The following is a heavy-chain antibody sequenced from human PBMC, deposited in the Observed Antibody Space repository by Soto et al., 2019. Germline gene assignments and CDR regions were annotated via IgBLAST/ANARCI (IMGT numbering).Heavy chain of an antibody. Sequence: ASVKVSCKASSYTFTSYGISWVRQAPGQGLEWMGWISAYNGNTNYAQKLQGRVTMTTDTSTSTAYMELRSLRSDDTAVYYCARDRPTKGRQLLIYSGLGRRYYFDYWGQGTLVTVSS. CDR3: ARDRPTKGRQLLIYSGLGRRYYFDY. J-gene: IGHJ4*02. D-gene: IGHD2-2*01. CDR1: SYTFTSYG. CDR2: ISAYNGNT. V-gene: IGHV1-18*01.